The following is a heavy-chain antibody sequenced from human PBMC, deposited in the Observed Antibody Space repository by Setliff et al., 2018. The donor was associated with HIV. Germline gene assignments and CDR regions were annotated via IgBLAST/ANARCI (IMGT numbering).Heavy chain of an antibody. CDR1: GYTFTSYW. D-gene: IGHD4-17*01. V-gene: IGHV5-51*01. Sequence: PGESLKISCKVSGYTFTSYWIGWVRQKPGKGLEWMGIIYPGDSDTRYSPSFQGQVTISAAKSISTAYLHWSSLKASDTAMYYCATVDPNYGDYGNFWGQGTLVTVSS. J-gene: IGHJ4*02. CDR3: ATVDPNYGDYGNF. CDR2: IYPGDSDT.